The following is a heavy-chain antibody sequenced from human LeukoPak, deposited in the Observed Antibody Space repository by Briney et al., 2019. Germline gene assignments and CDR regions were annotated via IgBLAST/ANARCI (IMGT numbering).Heavy chain of an antibody. Sequence: GGSLRLSCAASGFSFSSYAMICVRHAPGKGLEWGSDLSVSGGSTYYADSVKGRFTISRDNSENTLYLEMNRMRDEDTAVYYCAKEMTTVNCFDYWGQGTLVTVSS. CDR3: AKEMTTVNCFDY. CDR1: GFSFSSYA. D-gene: IGHD4-17*01. V-gene: IGHV3-23*01. CDR2: LSVSGGST. J-gene: IGHJ4*02.